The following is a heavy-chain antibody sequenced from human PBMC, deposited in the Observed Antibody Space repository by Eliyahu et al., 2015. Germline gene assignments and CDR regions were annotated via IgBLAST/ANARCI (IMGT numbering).Heavy chain of an antibody. CDR2: IRSKANSYAT. CDR3: TRPGYSSSWYPADYYYGMDV. D-gene: IGHD6-13*01. J-gene: IGHJ6*02. V-gene: IGHV3-73*01. Sequence: EVQLVESGGGLVQPGGSLKLSCAASGFTFSGSAMPWVRQASGKGLEWVGRIRSKANSYATAYAASVKGRFTISRDDSKNTAYLQMNSLKTEDTAVYYCTRPGYSSSWYPADYYYGMDVWGQGTTVTVSS. CDR1: GFTFSGSA.